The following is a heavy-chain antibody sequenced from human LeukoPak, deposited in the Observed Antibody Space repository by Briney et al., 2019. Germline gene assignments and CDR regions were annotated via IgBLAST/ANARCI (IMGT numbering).Heavy chain of an antibody. CDR3: ARADYYHSSGYYGNYYYYGMDV. J-gene: IGHJ6*02. CDR2: INHSGST. CDR1: GGSFSGYY. D-gene: IGHD3-22*01. Sequence: SETLSLTCAVYGGSFSGYYWSWIRQPPGRGLEWIGKINHSGSTNYNPSLKSRVTISVDTSKNQFSLKLSSVTAADTAVYYCARADYYHSSGYYGNYYYYGMDVWGQGTTVTVSS. V-gene: IGHV4-34*01.